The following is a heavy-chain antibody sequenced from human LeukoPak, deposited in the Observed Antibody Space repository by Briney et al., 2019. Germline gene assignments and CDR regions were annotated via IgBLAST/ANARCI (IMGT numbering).Heavy chain of an antibody. Sequence: ASVKASCKVSGYTLTELSMHWVRQAPGKGLEWMGGFDPEDGETIYAQKFQGRVTMTEVTSTDTAYMELSSLRSEDTAVYYCATAEDTFDYWGQGTLITVSS. V-gene: IGHV1-24*01. CDR3: ATAEDTFDY. J-gene: IGHJ4*02. CDR2: FDPEDGET. CDR1: GYTLTELS.